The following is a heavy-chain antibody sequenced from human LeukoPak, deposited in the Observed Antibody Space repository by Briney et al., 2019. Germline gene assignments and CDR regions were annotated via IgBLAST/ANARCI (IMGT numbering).Heavy chain of an antibody. CDR1: GFTFSSYE. D-gene: IGHD1-26*01. J-gene: IGHJ4*02. CDR3: ARGLGATKASFAY. CDR2: ISSSGSTI. V-gene: IGHV3-48*03. Sequence: GGSLRLSCAASGFTFSSYEMNWVRQATGKGVEWVSYISSSGSTIYYADSVKGRFTISRDNAKNSLYLQMNSLRAEDTAVYYCARGLGATKASFAYWGQGTLVTVSS.